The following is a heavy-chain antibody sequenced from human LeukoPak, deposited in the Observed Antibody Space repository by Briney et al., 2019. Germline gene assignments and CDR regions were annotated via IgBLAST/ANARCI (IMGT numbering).Heavy chain of an antibody. D-gene: IGHD6-13*01. CDR2: ISSSSSYI. CDR1: GFTFSSYS. V-gene: IGHV3-21*01. J-gene: IGHJ6*02. Sequence: PGGSLRLSCAASGFTFSSYSMNWVRQAPGKGLGWVASISSSSSYIYYADSVKGRFTISRDNAKNSLYLQMNSLRAEDTAVYYCARDVGQLADLINYAMDVWGQGTTVTVSS. CDR3: ARDVGQLADLINYAMDV.